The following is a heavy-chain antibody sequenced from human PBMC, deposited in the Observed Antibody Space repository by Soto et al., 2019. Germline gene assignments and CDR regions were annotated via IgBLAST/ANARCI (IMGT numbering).Heavy chain of an antibody. CDR2: ISGSDGRT. CDR1: AFTISSYA. D-gene: IGHD1-26*01. J-gene: IGHJ3*02. Sequence: EGSLRLSCAASAFTISSYAMSWVRQVSGKGLEWASTISGSDGRTYYADSVKGRFTISRDNSKNTVYLQMNRLRAEDTAVHYCARGQPTIVGGPGSAFDIWGQGTMVTVS. CDR3: ARGQPTIVGGPGSAFDI. V-gene: IGHV3-23*01.